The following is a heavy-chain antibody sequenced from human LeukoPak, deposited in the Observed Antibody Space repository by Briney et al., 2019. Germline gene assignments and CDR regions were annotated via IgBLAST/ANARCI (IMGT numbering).Heavy chain of an antibody. J-gene: IGHJ4*02. CDR1: GGSISSGGYS. V-gene: IGHV4-30-2*01. CDR3: ARGSKRYRTAMVPYYFDY. CDR2: IYHSGST. Sequence: SQTLSLTCAVSGGSISSGGYSWSWIRQPPGKGLEWIGYIYHSGSTYYNPSLKSRVTISVDRSKNQFSLKLSSVTAADTAVYYCARGSKRYRTAMVPYYFDYWGQGTLVTVSS. D-gene: IGHD5-18*01.